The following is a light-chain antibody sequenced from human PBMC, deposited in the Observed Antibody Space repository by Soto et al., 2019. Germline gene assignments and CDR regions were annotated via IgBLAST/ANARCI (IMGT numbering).Light chain of an antibody. V-gene: IGKV3-11*01. CDR2: GAS. CDR3: QQRSNWPVT. Sequence: EIVLTQSPATLSSSPGERATLSCRASQSVSSSLAWYQQKPGQAPRLLIYGASNRAGGSPARFSGSGSGTDFTLTISSLEPEDFAVDYCQQRSNWPVTFGQGTRLEIK. CDR1: QSVSSS. J-gene: IGKJ5*01.